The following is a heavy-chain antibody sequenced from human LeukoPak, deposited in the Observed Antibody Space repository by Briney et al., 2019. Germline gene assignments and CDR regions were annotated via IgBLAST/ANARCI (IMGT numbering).Heavy chain of an antibody. J-gene: IGHJ4*02. CDR1: GYSFTNYW. V-gene: IGHV5-51*01. Sequence: GESLKISCMGSGYSFTNYWVGWVRQVPGSGLEWMGVIYPSDSDTRYSPSFQDQVTISADKSIDTAYLQWSSLKASDTAMYYRARQRDSGFDFDSWGQGTLVTVSS. CDR2: IYPSDSDT. D-gene: IGHD5-12*01. CDR3: ARQRDSGFDFDS.